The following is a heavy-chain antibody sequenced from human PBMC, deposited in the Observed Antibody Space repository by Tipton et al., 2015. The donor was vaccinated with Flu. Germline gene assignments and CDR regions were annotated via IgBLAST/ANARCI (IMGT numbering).Heavy chain of an antibody. CDR3: ARRYYDSSGPLDY. CDR1: GSSISSYY. J-gene: IGHJ4*02. V-gene: IGHV4-59*01. CDR2: IYYSGST. Sequence: TLSLTCTVSGSSISSYYWSWIRQPPGKGLEWIGYIYYSGSTNYNPSLKSRVTISVDTSKNQFSLKLSSVTAADTAVYYCARRYYDSSGPLDYWGQGTLVTVSS. D-gene: IGHD3-22*01.